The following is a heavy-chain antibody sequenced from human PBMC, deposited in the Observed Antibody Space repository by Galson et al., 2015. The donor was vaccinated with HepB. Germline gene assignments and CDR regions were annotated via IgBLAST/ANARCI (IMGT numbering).Heavy chain of an antibody. J-gene: IGHJ4*02. CDR1: GYTFTSYA. V-gene: IGHV1-3*01. CDR3: ARDLNDSSGSLGY. Sequence: SVKVSCKASGYTFTSYAMHWVRQAPGQRLEWMGWINAGNGNTKYSQKFQGRVTITRDTSASTAYMELSSLRSEDTAVYYCARDLNDSSGSLGYWGQGTLVTVSS. D-gene: IGHD3-22*01. CDR2: INAGNGNT.